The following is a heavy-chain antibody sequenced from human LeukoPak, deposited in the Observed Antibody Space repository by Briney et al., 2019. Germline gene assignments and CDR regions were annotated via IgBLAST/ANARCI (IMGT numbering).Heavy chain of an antibody. D-gene: IGHD5-12*01. J-gene: IGHJ4*02. CDR2: INPNSGDT. CDR1: GYTFTAYY. V-gene: IGHV1-2*02. CDR3: ARDAHWWLRLGDLDY. Sequence: ASVKVSCKASGYTFTAYYMHWVRQAPGQGLEWMGWINPNSGDTNYAQKFQGRVTMTRDTSISTAYMELSRLRSDDTAVYYCARDAHWWLRLGDLDYWGQGTLVTVSS.